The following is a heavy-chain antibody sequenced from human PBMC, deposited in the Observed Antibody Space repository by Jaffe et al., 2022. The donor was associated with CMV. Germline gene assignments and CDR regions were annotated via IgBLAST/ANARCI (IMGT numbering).Heavy chain of an antibody. CDR2: IWYDGSNK. V-gene: IGHV3-33*01. CDR3: ARDRIQLWGNYYYGMDV. CDR1: GFTFSSYG. Sequence: QVQLVESGGGVVQPGRSLRLSCAASGFTFSSYGMHWVRQAPGKGLEWVAVIWYDGSNKYYADSVKGRFTISRDNSKNTLYLQMNSLRAEDTAVYYCARDRIQLWGNYYYGMDVWGQGTTVTVSS. D-gene: IGHD5-18*01. J-gene: IGHJ6*02.